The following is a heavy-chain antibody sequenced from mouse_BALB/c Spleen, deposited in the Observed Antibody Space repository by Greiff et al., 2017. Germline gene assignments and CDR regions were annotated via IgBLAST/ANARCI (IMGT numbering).Heavy chain of an antibody. CDR2: INPNNGGT. J-gene: IGHJ4*01. CDR1: GYTFTDYN. Sequence: VQLQQSGPELVKPGASVKIPCKASGYTFTDYNMDWVKQSHGKSLEWIGDINPNNGGTIYNQKFKGKATLTVDKSSSTAYMELRSLTSEDTAVYYCAREETANYAMDYWGQGTSVTVSS. V-gene: IGHV1-18*01. CDR3: AREETANYAMDY. D-gene: IGHD1-2*01.